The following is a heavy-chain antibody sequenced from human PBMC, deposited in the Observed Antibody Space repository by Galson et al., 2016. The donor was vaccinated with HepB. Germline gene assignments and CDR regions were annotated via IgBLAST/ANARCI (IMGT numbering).Heavy chain of an antibody. J-gene: IGHJ1*01. CDR3: ARNPEVNIILQH. Sequence: SLRLSCAASGFTFNTYGMNWVRQAPGKGLEWISFISSSSDIIQSADSVKGRFTISRDNAKNALYLQMNSLRDEDMAVYYCARNPEVNIILQHWGQGTLVTVSS. V-gene: IGHV3-48*02. D-gene: IGHD2/OR15-2a*01. CDR1: GFTFNTYG. CDR2: ISSSSDII.